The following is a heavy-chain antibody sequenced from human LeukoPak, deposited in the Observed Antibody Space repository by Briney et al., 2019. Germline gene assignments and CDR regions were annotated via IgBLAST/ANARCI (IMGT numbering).Heavy chain of an antibody. CDR3: AREVVPAAIGGWDYYYGMDV. J-gene: IGHJ6*02. CDR1: GFTFSSYS. V-gene: IGHV3-21*01. Sequence: GSLSLSCAASGFTFSSYSMNWVRRAPGKGLEWVSSFSSSSSYIYYADSVKGRFTISRDNPKNSLYLQMNSMRAEDTAVYYCAREVVPAAIGGWDYYYGMDVWGQGTTVTVSS. CDR2: FSSSSSYI. D-gene: IGHD2-2*02.